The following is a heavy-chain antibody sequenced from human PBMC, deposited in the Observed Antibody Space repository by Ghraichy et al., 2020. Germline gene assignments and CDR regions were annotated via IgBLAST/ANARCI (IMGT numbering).Heavy chain of an antibody. D-gene: IGHD3-9*01. J-gene: IGHJ5*02. CDR1: GGSISSYY. Sequence: SETLSLTCTVSGGSISSYYWSWIRQPPGKGLEWIGYIFYTGNTDYNPSLRSRVTISVDTSKSQFSLKLNSVTAADTAVYYCASSDIYYDILTGYSPYNWFDPWGQGTLVTVSS. V-gene: IGHV4-59*13. CDR2: IFYTGNT. CDR3: ASSDIYYDILTGYSPYNWFDP.